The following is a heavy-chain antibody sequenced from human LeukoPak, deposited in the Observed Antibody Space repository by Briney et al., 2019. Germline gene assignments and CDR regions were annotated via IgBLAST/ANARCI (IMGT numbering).Heavy chain of an antibody. Sequence: GRSLRLSCVASGFTFSNYVMHWVRQAPGKGLEWVALISYDGSNENYADSVKGRFTIYRDNSKNTLYLQMNSLRAEDTAVYYCARVFRITKTTGMDVWGQGTTVTVSS. J-gene: IGHJ6*02. V-gene: IGHV3-30-3*01. CDR3: ARVFRITKTTGMDV. CDR1: GFTFSNYV. CDR2: ISYDGSNE. D-gene: IGHD3-10*01.